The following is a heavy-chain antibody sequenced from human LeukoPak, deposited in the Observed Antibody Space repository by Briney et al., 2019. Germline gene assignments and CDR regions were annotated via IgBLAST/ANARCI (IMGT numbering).Heavy chain of an antibody. CDR2: IMPLFGTA. Sequence: SVKVSCKTSIGTFNNSAISWVRQAPGQGLEWLGGIMPLFGTAGYAQKFQGRVTITKDESTRTVYLELTSLTSDDTAVYYCARDVHGDYGSGWFDPWGQGTLVSVSS. CDR1: IGTFNNSA. V-gene: IGHV1-69*05. CDR3: ARDVHGDYGSGWFDP. J-gene: IGHJ5*02. D-gene: IGHD4-17*01.